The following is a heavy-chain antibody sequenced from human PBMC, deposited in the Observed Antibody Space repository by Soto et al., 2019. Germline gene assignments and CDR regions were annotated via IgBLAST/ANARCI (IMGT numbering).Heavy chain of an antibody. CDR2: IYYSGST. J-gene: IGHJ2*01. CDR1: GGSISSYY. V-gene: IGHV4-59*01. CDR3: ARGYTMAGHRTFGL. Sequence: PSETLSLTCTVSGGSISSYYWSWIRQPPGKGLEWIGYIYYSGSTNYNPSLKSRITITMDTSKNQFSLKLSSVTAEDTDGNYCARGYTMAGHRTFGLWARGTLVPVS. D-gene: IGHD3-16*02.